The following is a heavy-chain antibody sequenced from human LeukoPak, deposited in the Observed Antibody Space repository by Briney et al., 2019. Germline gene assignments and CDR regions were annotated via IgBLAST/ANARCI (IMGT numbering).Heavy chain of an antibody. CDR2: IYYNGIT. J-gene: IGHJ4*02. D-gene: IGHD3-9*01. CDR1: GDTISSGDYY. Sequence: SETLSLTCTVSGDTISSGDYYWTWIRQPPGKGQEWIGYIYYNGITYYNPSLKSRVIISVDQPKKQFSLKLSSVTAADTAVYYCAGAVTGYYLSHYYFPYWGRGTLVTVSS. CDR3: AGAVTGYYLSHYYFPY. V-gene: IGHV4-30-4*01.